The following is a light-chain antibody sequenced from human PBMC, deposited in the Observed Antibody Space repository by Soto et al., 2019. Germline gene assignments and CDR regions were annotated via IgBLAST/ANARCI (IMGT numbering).Light chain of an antibody. Sequence: AIQMTQSPSSLSASVGDRVTITCRASQGIRNDLGWYQQKPGKAPKLLIYAASSLQSGVPSTFSGSGSGTDFTLTISRLEPKDFAIYYCQQRSSWPGTFGQGTKVDIK. V-gene: IGKV1-6*01. CDR2: AAS. CDR3: QQRSSWPGT. J-gene: IGKJ1*01. CDR1: QGIRND.